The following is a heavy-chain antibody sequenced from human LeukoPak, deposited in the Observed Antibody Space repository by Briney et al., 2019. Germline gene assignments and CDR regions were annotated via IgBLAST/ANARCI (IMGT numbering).Heavy chain of an antibody. D-gene: IGHD3-3*01. CDR3: ARDRFSANPPYYYYYYMDV. J-gene: IGHJ6*03. V-gene: IGHV1-18*01. CDR2: ISAYNGNT. Sequence: GASVKVSCKASGYTFTSYGISWVRQAPGQGLEWMGWISAYNGNTNYAQKLRGRVTMTTDTSTSTAYMELRSLRSDDTAVYYCARDRFSANPPYYYYYYMDVWGKGTTVTISS. CDR1: GYTFTSYG.